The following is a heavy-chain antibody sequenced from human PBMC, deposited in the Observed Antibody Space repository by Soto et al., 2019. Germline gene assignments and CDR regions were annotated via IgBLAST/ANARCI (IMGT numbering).Heavy chain of an antibody. CDR2: ISHDGSNK. CDR3: VKPNNSGWYTPYYYYFGMDV. V-gene: IGHV3-30*18. Sequence: QVQLVESGGGVVQPGRSVSLSCAASGFSFSNFAMHWVRQAPGKGLEWVAVISHDGSNKYHADSVKGRFTISRDNFKNTVFLQMNSLSPEDGAVYYCVKPNNSGWYTPYYYYFGMDVWGQGTTLTVSS. D-gene: IGHD6-19*01. J-gene: IGHJ6*02. CDR1: GFSFSNFA.